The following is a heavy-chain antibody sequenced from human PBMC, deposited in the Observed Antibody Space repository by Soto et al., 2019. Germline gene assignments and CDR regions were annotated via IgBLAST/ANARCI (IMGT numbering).Heavy chain of an antibody. J-gene: IGHJ6*02. CDR3: ASDLSGRADV. Sequence: GSLRVPCSASGFTFSSYWMHWVRQAPGKGLVWVSRMNEDGGTTDYADSVKGRSTISRDNAKNTLYLQMNSLRVEDTDVYYCASDLSGRADVWGQGTKVTVSS. V-gene: IGHV3-74*01. CDR2: MNEDGGTT. CDR1: GFTFSSYW. D-gene: IGHD3-10*01.